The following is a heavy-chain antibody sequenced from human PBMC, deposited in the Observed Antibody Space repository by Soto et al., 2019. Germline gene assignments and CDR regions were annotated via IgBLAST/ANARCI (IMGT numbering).Heavy chain of an antibody. CDR1: GGSISSGGYY. D-gene: IGHD2-2*01. CDR3: ARVRGNPLLGWFDP. V-gene: IGHV4-31*03. Sequence: QVQLQESGPGLVKPSQTLSLTCTVSGGSISSGGYYWSWIRQHPGKGLEWIGYIYHSGTTYYNPSLKSRVTISVDTSKNQSSLKLTSVTAADTAVYYCARVRGNPLLGWFDPWGQGTLVTVSS. J-gene: IGHJ5*02. CDR2: IYHSGTT.